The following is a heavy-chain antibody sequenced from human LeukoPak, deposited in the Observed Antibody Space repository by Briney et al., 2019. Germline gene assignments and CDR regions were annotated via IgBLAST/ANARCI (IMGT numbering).Heavy chain of an antibody. Sequence: PSETLSLTCTDSGGSISSYYWSWIRQPPGKGLEWIGYIYYSGSTNYNPSLKSRVTISVDTSKNQFSLKLSSVTAADTAVYYCARGESRSLFDSWGQGTLVTVSS. CDR3: ARGESRSLFDS. J-gene: IGHJ4*02. CDR1: GGSISSYY. V-gene: IGHV4-59*01. CDR2: IYYSGST.